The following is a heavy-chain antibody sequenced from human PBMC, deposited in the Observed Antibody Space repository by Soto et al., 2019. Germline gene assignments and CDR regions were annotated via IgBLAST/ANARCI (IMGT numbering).Heavy chain of an antibody. D-gene: IGHD6-19*01. CDR3: ARDRSSGCFDY. J-gene: IGHJ4*02. CDR2: TIPIFGTV. Sequence: SVKVSCKAPGGTFNSYAISWVRQAPGHGLEWMGGTIPIFGTVNYAQKFQGRVTITADTSTSTAYMELRSLRSDDTAVYYCARDRSSGCFDYWGQGTLVTVSS. CDR1: GGTFNSYA. V-gene: IGHV1-69*06.